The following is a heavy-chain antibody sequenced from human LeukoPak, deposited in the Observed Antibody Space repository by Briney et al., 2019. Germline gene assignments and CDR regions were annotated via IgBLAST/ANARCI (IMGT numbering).Heavy chain of an antibody. Sequence: ASVKVSCKASGGTFSSYAISWVRQAPGQGLEWMGWISAYNGATNYAHKFQGRVTMTTDTPTTTAYMELRSLRSDDTAVYYCARQQLEWATIRNVGYYQYYYMDVWGKGTTVTVSS. V-gene: IGHV1-18*01. CDR3: ARQQLEWATIRNVGYYQYYYMDV. D-gene: IGHD1-1*01. CDR1: GGTFSSYA. J-gene: IGHJ6*03. CDR2: ISAYNGAT.